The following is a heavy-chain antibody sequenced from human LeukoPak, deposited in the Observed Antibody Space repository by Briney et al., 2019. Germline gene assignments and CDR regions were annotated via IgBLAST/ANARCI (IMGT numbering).Heavy chain of an antibody. D-gene: IGHD3-16*01. CDR3: AKAGGIFDY. J-gene: IGHJ4*02. CDR1: GFTFDSYA. V-gene: IGHV3-23*01. CDR2: ISGRADIT. Sequence: GGSLRLSCAASGFTFDSYAMTWVRQAPGKGLEWVSTISGRADITYYADSVKGRFTISRDNSKNTLYLQMNSLRAEDTAVYYCAKAGGIFDYWGQGTLVTVSS.